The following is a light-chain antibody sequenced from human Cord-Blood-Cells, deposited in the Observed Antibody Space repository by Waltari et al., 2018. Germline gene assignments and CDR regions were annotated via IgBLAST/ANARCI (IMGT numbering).Light chain of an antibody. V-gene: IGKV3-20*01. CDR2: GAS. CDR3: RHHVRLPAT. Sequence: LVLTQSPGTLSLSPGGRATLYRRASQNIGNYLAWYQQKPGQAPRLRIYGASSRAAGIPDRFSGSGYGADFSLTISRLEPEDFAVYYCRHHVRLPATFGQGTKV. CDR1: QNIGNY. J-gene: IGKJ1*01.